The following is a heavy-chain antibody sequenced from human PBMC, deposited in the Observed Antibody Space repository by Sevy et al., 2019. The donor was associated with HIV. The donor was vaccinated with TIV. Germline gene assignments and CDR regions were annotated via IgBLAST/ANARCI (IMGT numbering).Heavy chain of an antibody. CDR2: INAASGVT. D-gene: IGHD5-12*01. V-gene: IGHV1-2*02. CDR1: GYTFSDYS. Sequence: ASVKDSCKASGYTFSDYSIYWIRQAPGQGFEWMGWINAASGVTNFAQKFQGRVTMTRDTSINTAYMEVYRLTSDDTAVYYCARGGSDGNYWGQGTLVTVSS. J-gene: IGHJ4*02. CDR3: ARGGSDGNY.